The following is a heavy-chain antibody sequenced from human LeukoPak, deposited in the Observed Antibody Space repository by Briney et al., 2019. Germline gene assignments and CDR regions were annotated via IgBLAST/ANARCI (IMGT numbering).Heavy chain of an antibody. V-gene: IGHV1-69*13. CDR3: ARGSGYYGSGSHYLDYYYYYMDV. CDR2: IIPIFGTA. CDR1: GGTFSSYA. J-gene: IGHJ6*03. Sequence: GASVKVSCKASGGTFSSYAISWVRQAPGQGLEWMGGIIPIFGTANCAQKFQGRVTITADESTSTAYMELSSLRSEDTAVYYCARGSGYYGSGSHYLDYYYYYMDVWGKGTTVTISS. D-gene: IGHD3-10*01.